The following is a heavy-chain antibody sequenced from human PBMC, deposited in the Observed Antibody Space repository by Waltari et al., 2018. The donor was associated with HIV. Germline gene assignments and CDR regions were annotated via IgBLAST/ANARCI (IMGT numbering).Heavy chain of an antibody. CDR3: ARSYGDYVSFDY. CDR1: GFTISSLS. V-gene: IGHV3-21*01. J-gene: IGHJ4*02. Sequence: EVQLVESGGGLVKPGGSLRLSCAASGFTISSLSLNWVRQAPGKGLEWVSSISSSSSYIYYADSVKGRFTISRDNAKNSLYLQMNSLRAEDTAVYYCARSYGDYVSFDYWGQGTLVTVSS. CDR2: ISSSSSYI. D-gene: IGHD4-17*01.